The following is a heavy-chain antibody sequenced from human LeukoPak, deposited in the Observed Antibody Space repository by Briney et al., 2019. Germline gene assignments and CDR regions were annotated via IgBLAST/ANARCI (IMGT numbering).Heavy chain of an antibody. CDR3: ARDGGSGPFDY. CDR2: ISSSGSTI. J-gene: IGHJ4*02. V-gene: IGHV3-11*04. Sequence: GGSLRLSCAASGFTFSDYYMSWIRQAPGKGLEWVSYISSSGSTIYYADSVKGRFTISRDNSKNTLYLQMNSLRADDTAVYYCARDGGSGPFDYWGQGTLVTVSS. CDR1: GFTFSDYY. D-gene: IGHD3-10*01.